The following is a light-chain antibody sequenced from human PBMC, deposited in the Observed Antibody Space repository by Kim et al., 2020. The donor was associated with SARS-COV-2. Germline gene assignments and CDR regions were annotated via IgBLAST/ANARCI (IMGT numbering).Light chain of an antibody. CDR1: ICSIAISF. J-gene: IGLJ2*01. V-gene: IGLV6-57*03. Sequence: PVTIHCTRTICSIAISFVQWYQQRPGSAPTTVIFEDKLRASGVPDRFSSSIDTSSNSASLIISGLMTEDEADYYCQSYDNDNPVIFGGGTQLTVL. CDR2: EDK. CDR3: QSYDNDNPVI.